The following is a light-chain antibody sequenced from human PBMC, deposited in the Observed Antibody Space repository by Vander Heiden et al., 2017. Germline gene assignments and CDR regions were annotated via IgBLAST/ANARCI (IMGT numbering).Light chain of an antibody. J-gene: IGLJ2*01. Sequence: QSALTQPASVSGSPGQSITISCTGTSSDVGGYNYVSWYQQHPGKAPKLMIYEVSNRPSGVSNRFSGSKSGNTASLTISGLQAEDEADDYCSSYTSSSTLKVFGGGTKLTGL. CDR2: EVS. CDR1: SSDVGGYNY. V-gene: IGLV2-14*01. CDR3: SSYTSSSTLKV.